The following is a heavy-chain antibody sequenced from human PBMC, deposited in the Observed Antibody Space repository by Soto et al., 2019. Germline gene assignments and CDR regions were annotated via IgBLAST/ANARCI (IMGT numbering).Heavy chain of an antibody. V-gene: IGHV3-23*01. J-gene: IGHJ6*03. CDR3: AKVVVVPAAPGERYYYYYYMDV. CDR2: ISGSGGST. CDR1: GFTFSSYA. D-gene: IGHD2-2*01. Sequence: HPGGSLRLSCAASGFTFSSYAMSWVRQAPGKGLEWVSAISGSGGSTYYADSVKGRFTISRDNSKNTLYLQMNSLRAEDTAVYYCAKVVVVPAAPGERYYYYYYMDVWGKGTTVTVSS.